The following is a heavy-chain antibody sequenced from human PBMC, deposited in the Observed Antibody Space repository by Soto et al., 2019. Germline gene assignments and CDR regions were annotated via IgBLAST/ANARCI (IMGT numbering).Heavy chain of an antibody. CDR2: IYYSGTT. Sequence: QVQLQESGPGLVKPSETLSLTCTVSGGSVSSGSYYWSWIRQPPGKGLEWIGYIYYSGTTNYNPSLMNRVTISVDTANDQFSLKLSAVTAADTAGYYCARVKGTTQDFDDWGQGTLVTVSS. D-gene: IGHD1-26*01. V-gene: IGHV4-61*01. J-gene: IGHJ4*02. CDR1: GGSVSSGSYY. CDR3: ARVKGTTQDFDD.